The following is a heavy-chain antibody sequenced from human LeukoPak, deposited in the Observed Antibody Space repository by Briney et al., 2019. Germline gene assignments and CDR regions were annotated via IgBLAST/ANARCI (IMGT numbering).Heavy chain of an antibody. CDR3: ARTSRHYYGSGSNLTPWPAGMDV. CDR1: GGSISSYY. CDR2: IYYSGIT. Sequence: PSETLSLTCTVSGGSISSYYWTWIRQPPGKGLEWIGYIYYSGITDYNPSLNSRGTISVDTSKNQFSLKLSSVTAADTAVYYCARTSRHYYGSGSNLTPWPAGMDVWGQGTTVTVSS. J-gene: IGHJ6*02. V-gene: IGHV4-59*01. D-gene: IGHD3-10*01.